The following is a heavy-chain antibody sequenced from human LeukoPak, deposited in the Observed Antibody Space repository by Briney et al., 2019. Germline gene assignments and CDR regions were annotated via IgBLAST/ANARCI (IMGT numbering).Heavy chain of an antibody. Sequence: GGSLRLSCAASGFTFSSYWMHWVRQAPGKGLVWVSRIDTDGSSTIYADSVKGRFTISRDNAKNTLYLQMNSLRAEDTAVYYCTRGYVGIDYWGQGTLVTVSS. CDR3: TRGYVGIDY. V-gene: IGHV3-74*01. CDR2: IDTDGSST. CDR1: GFTFSSYW. J-gene: IGHJ4*02. D-gene: IGHD2-2*01.